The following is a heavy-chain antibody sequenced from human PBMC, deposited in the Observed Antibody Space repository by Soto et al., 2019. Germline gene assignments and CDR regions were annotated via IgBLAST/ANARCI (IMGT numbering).Heavy chain of an antibody. D-gene: IGHD5-18*01. Sequence: TLSLTCAVSAAPISSNNWWSWVRQSPGKVLEWIGEIYHSGSTNYNPSLKSRVTISVDKSKNQFSLKLSSVTAADTAVYYCARAEDTAMVYYYGMDVWGQGTTV. CDR1: AAPISSNNW. CDR3: ARAEDTAMVYYYGMDV. J-gene: IGHJ6*02. V-gene: IGHV4-4*02. CDR2: IYHSGST.